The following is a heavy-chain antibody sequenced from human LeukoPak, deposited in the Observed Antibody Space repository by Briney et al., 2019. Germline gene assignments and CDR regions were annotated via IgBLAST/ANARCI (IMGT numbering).Heavy chain of an antibody. CDR1: GFTFSSYA. CDR3: ATGLNDYVWGSYRPLDY. J-gene: IGHJ4*02. V-gene: IGHV3-23*01. D-gene: IGHD3-16*02. CDR2: ISGSGGST. Sequence: GGSLRLSCAASGFTFSSYAMSWLRQAPGKGLEWVSAISGSGGSTYYADSVKGRCTISRDNSKNTLYLQMNSLRAEDTAVYYCATGLNDYVWGSYRPLDYWGQGTLVTVSS.